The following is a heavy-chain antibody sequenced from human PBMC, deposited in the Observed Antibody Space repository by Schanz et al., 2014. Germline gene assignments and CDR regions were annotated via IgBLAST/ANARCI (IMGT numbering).Heavy chain of an antibody. CDR3: ARAFGGYDPAGALDY. V-gene: IGHV1-46*01. CDR1: GGTFSSFG. D-gene: IGHD5-12*01. Sequence: QVHLVQSGAEVKKPGSSVKVSCKASGGTFSSFGINWVRQAPGQGLEWMGIINLSGGSTNNAQKFQGRLTMTRDTSISTAYMELSRLKSDDTAVYYCARAFGGYDPAGALDYWGQGTLVTVSS. J-gene: IGHJ4*02. CDR2: INLSGGST.